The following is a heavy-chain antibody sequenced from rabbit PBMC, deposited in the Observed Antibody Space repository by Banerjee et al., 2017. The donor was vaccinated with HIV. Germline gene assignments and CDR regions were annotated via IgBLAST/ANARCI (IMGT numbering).Heavy chain of an antibody. CDR3: ARDWFDL. Sequence: AKGRFTISRTSSTTVTLQMTSLTAADTATYFCARDWFDLWGPGTLVTVS. V-gene: IGHV1S40*01. J-gene: IGHJ4*01.